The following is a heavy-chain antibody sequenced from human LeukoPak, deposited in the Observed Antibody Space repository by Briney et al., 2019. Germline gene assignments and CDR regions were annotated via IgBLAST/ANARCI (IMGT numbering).Heavy chain of an antibody. CDR1: GGTFSSYA. Sequence: SVKVSCKASGGTFSSYAISWVRQAPGQGLEWMGRIIPILGIANYAQKFQGRVTITRNTSINTAYMELSSLRSEDTAVYYCARGTGVVENSGPNWFDPWGQGTLVTVSS. V-gene: IGHV1-69*04. CDR3: ARGTGVVENSGPNWFDP. CDR2: IIPILGIA. J-gene: IGHJ5*02. D-gene: IGHD2-8*02.